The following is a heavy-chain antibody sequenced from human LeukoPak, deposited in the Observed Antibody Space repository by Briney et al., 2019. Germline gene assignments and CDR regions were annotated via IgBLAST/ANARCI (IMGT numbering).Heavy chain of an antibody. CDR2: MNPNSGNT. CDR3: AANLLGYCSSTSCHRPDI. D-gene: IGHD2-2*01. CDR1: CYTFTRYD. Sequence: GSVKVSSQASCYTFTRYDINRGRQAPGQGVGGRGWMNPNSGNTGYAQKFQGRVTMTRNTSISTAYMELSSLRSEDTAVYYCAANLLGYCSSTSCHRPDIWGQGTMVTVSS. V-gene: IGHV1-8*01. J-gene: IGHJ3*02.